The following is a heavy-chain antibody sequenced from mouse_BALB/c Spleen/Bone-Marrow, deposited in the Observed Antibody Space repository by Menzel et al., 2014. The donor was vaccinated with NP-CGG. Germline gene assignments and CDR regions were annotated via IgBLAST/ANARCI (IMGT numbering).Heavy chain of an antibody. CDR3: TRSYYGNYFDV. J-gene: IGHJ1*01. Sequence: VQLQQSGAELVKPGASVKLSCKASGYTFTSYYMYWVKQRPGQGLEWIGEINPSNGGTNFNEKFKSKATLTVDKSSSTAYMQLSSLTSGDSAVYYCTRSYYGNYFDVWGAGTTVTVSS. CDR2: INPSNGGT. D-gene: IGHD2-1*01. V-gene: IGHV1S81*02. CDR1: GYTFTSYY.